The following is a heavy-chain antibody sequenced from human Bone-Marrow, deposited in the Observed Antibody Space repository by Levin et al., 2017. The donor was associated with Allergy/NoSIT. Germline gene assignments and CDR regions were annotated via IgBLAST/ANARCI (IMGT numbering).Heavy chain of an antibody. CDR1: GXSXXXYX. CDR3: ARGGNWFDP. V-gene: IGHV4-4*07. J-gene: IGHJ5*02. Sequence: SCLVSGXSXXXYXXXXXXXPTAKGLEWIGNIFTTGSTNYNPSLKNRVTMSMGPSKNQFSLNLTSVTAADTAVYYCARGGNWFDPWGQGTPVTVSS. CDR2: IFTTGST. D-gene: IGHD3-10*01.